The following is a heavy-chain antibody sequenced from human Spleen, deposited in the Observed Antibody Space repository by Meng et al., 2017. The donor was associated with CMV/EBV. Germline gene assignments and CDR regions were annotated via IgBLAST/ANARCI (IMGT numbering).Heavy chain of an antibody. D-gene: IGHD1-14*01. CDR2: SFYSRGSSYTGTT. CDR1: GGSISSYY. CDR3: ARGRERYSNFDY. V-gene: IGHV4-39*07. Sequence: SETLSLTCTVSGGSISSYYWTWIRQPPGKGLEWIGNSFYSRGSSYTGTTNYNPSLKSRLTISVDTSKNQISLKLTSVSAADTAVYFCARGRERYSNFDYWGQGTLVTVSS. J-gene: IGHJ4*02.